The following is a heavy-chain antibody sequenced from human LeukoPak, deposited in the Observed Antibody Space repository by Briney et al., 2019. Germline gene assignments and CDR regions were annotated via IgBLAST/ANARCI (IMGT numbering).Heavy chain of an antibody. CDR3: ARFTTTLVGYCSSTSCSAAFDY. V-gene: IGHV5-51*01. J-gene: IGHJ4*02. Sequence: GESLKISYKGSGYSFTSYWIGWVRQMPGKGLEWMGIIYPGDSDTRYSPSFQGQVTISADKSISTAYLQWSSLKASDTAMYYCARFTTTLVGYCSSTSCSAAFDYWGQGTLVTVSS. CDR2: IYPGDSDT. CDR1: GYSFTSYW. D-gene: IGHD2-2*01.